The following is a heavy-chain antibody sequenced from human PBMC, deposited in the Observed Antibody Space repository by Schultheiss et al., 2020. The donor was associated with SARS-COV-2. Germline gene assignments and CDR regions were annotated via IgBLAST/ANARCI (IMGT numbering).Heavy chain of an antibody. Sequence: GGSLRLSCAASGFTFNNYAMTWVRQSPGKGLEWVSAISGSGGSTYYADSVKGRFTISRDNSKNTLYLQMNSLRAEDTAVYYCAKDLERGYSMKSAYGMDVWGQGTTVTVSS. V-gene: IGHV3-23*01. J-gene: IGHJ6*02. CDR1: GFTFNNYA. CDR2: ISGSGGST. CDR3: AKDLERGYSMKSAYGMDV. D-gene: IGHD4-11*01.